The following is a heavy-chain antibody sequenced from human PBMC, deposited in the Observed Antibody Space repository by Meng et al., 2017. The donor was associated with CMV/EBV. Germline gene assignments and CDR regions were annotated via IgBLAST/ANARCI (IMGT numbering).Heavy chain of an antibody. J-gene: IGHJ5*02. D-gene: IGHD6-19*01. V-gene: IGHV1-2*02. CDR1: RYTFTGYY. CDR3: ARDSSGWYVLRFDP. CDR2: INPNSGGT. Sequence: ASVKVSCKASRYTFTGYYMHWVRQAPGQGLEWMGWINPNSGGTNYAQKFQGRVTMTRDTSISTAYMELSRLRSDDTAVYYCARDSSGWYVLRFDPWGQGTLVTVSS.